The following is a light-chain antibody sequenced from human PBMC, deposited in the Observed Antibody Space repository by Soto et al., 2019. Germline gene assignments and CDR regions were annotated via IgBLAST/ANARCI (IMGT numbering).Light chain of an antibody. J-gene: IGKJ1*01. CDR2: WAS. Sequence: DIVMTQSPDSLAVSLGERATINCKSSQSVLYSSNNKNYLAWYQQKPGQPPKLLIYWASTRESGVPDRFSGSGSGTDFTLTISSLQAEDVAVYYCQQYYSTPRTVGQGTKGDIK. CDR3: QQYYSTPRT. CDR1: QSVLYSSNNKNY. V-gene: IGKV4-1*01.